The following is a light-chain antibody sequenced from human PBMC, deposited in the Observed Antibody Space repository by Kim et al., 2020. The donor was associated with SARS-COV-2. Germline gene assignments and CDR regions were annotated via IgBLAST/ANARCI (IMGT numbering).Light chain of an antibody. CDR2: AAS. Sequence: TLSLAPGERATLPCRASQSVSSNYLSWYQQKPGQAPRLLIYAASKRASGIPDRFSGGGSGTDFTLIISGLDPEDFAVYFCQQYQTFGQGTKVDIK. V-gene: IGKV3-20*01. CDR1: QSVSSNY. CDR3: QQYQT. J-gene: IGKJ1*01.